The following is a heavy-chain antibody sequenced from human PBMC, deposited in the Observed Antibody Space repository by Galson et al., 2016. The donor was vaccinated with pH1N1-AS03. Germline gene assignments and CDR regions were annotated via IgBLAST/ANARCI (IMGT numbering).Heavy chain of an antibody. Sequence: SVKVSCKASGYSFPTYSFNWVRQAPGQGLEWLGWISAYSGDTHYARKFQGRVTLTTDTSTSTAYMELRSLTSDDTAVYYCARDRGFRPDTFDIWGQGTWVTVSS. J-gene: IGHJ3*02. CDR1: GYSFPTYS. CDR2: ISAYSGDT. CDR3: ARDRGFRPDTFDI. D-gene: IGHD2-15*01. V-gene: IGHV1-18*04.